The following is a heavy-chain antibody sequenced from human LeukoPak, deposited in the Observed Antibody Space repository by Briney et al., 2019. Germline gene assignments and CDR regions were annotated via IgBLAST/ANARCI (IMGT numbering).Heavy chain of an antibody. CDR2: INDSGKT. CDR1: GGSFSGYY. J-gene: IGHJ4*02. V-gene: IGHV4-34*01. Sequence: PSETLSLTCAVHGGSFSGYYWSWIRQTPGRGLEWIGEINDSGKTNYNPSLKSRVTILVDSSKNQFSLKLRSVTAADTGVYCASLYFDYWGQGTQVTVSS. CDR3: SLYFDY.